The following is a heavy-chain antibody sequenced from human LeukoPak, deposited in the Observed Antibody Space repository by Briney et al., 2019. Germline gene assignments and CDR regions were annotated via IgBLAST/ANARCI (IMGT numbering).Heavy chain of an antibody. J-gene: IGHJ3*02. Sequence: SETLSLTCAVSGGAFSGYYWGWIRQPPGKGLEWIGSIYHSGSTYYNPSLKSRVTISVDTSKNQFSLKLSSVTAADTAVYYCARDLLYATMIVVVTPVAFDIWGQGTMVTVSS. CDR2: IYHSGST. D-gene: IGHD3-22*01. CDR1: GGAFSGYY. CDR3: ARDLLYATMIVVVTPVAFDI. V-gene: IGHV4-38-2*02.